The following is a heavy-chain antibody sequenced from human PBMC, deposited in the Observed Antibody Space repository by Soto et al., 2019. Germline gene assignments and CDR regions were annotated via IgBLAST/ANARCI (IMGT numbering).Heavy chain of an antibody. J-gene: IGHJ4*02. Sequence: GSLRLSCAASGFTFSSYAMHWVRQAPGKGLEWVAVISYDGSNKYYADSVKGRFTISRDNSKNTLYLQMNSLRAEDTAVYYCARDTSSGWYGNENLDYWGQGTLVTVSS. D-gene: IGHD6-19*01. V-gene: IGHV3-30-3*01. CDR3: ARDTSSGWYGNENLDY. CDR2: ISYDGSNK. CDR1: GFTFSSYA.